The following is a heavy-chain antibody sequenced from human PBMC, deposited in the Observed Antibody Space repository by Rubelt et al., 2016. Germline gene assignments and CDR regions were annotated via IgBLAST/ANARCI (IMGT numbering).Heavy chain of an antibody. Sequence: QLQLQESGPGLVKPSETLSLTCTVSGDSINSSSYHWVWVRQPPGKGLAWIGSIYYSGNTYYKPSLNSPVTISVDTSTNQCYLDLNSVTAADTAVYDVARATVVTLYNWFDPWGQGTLVIVSS. CDR3: ARATVVTLYNWFDP. CDR2: IYYSGNT. J-gene: IGHJ5*02. V-gene: IGHV4-39*07. CDR1: GDSINSSSYH. D-gene: IGHD4-23*01.